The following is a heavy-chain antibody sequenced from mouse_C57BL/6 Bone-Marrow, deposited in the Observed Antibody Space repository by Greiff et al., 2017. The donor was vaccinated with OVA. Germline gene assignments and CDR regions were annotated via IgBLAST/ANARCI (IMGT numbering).Heavy chain of an antibody. Sequence: DVQLQESGPGLVKPSQSLSLTCSVTGYSITSGYYWNWIRQFPGNKLEWMGYISYDGSNNSNPSLKNRISITRDTSTNQFFLKLNSVTTEDTATYYCARGFPYYFDYWGQGTTLTVSS. V-gene: IGHV3-6*01. J-gene: IGHJ2*01. CDR3: ARGFPYYFDY. CDR1: GYSITSGYY. CDR2: ISYDGSN.